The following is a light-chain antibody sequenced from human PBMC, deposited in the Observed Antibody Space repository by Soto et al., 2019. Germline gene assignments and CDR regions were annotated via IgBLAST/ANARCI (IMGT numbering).Light chain of an antibody. CDR1: QRVSSY. CDR2: DAS. Sequence: EMVLTQSQATLSLSPGERATLSCRASQRVSSYLAWYQQKPGQAPRLLIYDASNRATGIPARFSGSGSGTDFTLTISSLEPEDFAVYYCQQRSNWPPLTFGGGTKVEIK. J-gene: IGKJ4*01. CDR3: QQRSNWPPLT. V-gene: IGKV3-11*01.